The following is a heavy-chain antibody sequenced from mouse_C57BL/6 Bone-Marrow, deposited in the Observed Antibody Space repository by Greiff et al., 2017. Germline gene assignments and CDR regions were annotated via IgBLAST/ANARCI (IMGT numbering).Heavy chain of an antibody. D-gene: IGHD2-12*01. CDR1: GYTFTSYW. Sequence: QVQLQQPGAELVMPGASVKLSCKASGYTFTSYWMHWVKQRPGQGLEWIGEIDPSDSYTNYNQKFKGKSTLTVDKSSSTAYMQLSSLTSEDSAVYYCARSPYYSDSYWYFDVWGTGTTVTVSS. V-gene: IGHV1-69*01. CDR2: IDPSDSYT. CDR3: ARSPYYSDSYWYFDV. J-gene: IGHJ1*03.